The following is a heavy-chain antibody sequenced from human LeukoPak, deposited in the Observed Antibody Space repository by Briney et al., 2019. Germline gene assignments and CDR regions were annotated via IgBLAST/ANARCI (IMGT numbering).Heavy chain of an antibody. CDR1: GGSISSYY. V-gene: IGHV4-59*01. Sequence: PSETLSLTCTVSGGSISSYYWSWIRQPPGKGLEWIGDIYYSGSTNYNPSLKSRVTISVDTSKNQFSLKLSSVTAADTAVYYCARDNSSDSISPFFDYWGQGTLVTVSS. CDR2: IYYSGST. J-gene: IGHJ4*02. CDR3: ARDNSSDSISPFFDY. D-gene: IGHD3-22*01.